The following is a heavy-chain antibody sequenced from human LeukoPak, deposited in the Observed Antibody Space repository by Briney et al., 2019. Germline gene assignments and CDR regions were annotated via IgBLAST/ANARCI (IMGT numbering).Heavy chain of an antibody. J-gene: IGHJ4*02. CDR1: GGSISSYY. CDR2: IYYSGST. V-gene: IGHV4-59*01. CDR3: ARGLLVGGSGSEHDY. D-gene: IGHD3-10*01. Sequence: KPSETLSLTCTVSGGSISSYYWSWLRQPPGKGLEWSGYIYYSGSTNYNPSLKSRVSISVDTSKNQFSLKLSSVTAADTAVYYCARGLLVGGSGSEHDYWGQGTLVTVSS.